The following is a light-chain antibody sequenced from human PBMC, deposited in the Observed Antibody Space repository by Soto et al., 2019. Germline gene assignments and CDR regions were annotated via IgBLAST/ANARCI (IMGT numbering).Light chain of an antibody. CDR1: SSDVGIYDL. J-gene: IGLJ3*02. Sequence: QSALTQPTSVSESPGQSITISCVGTSSDVGIYDLVSWYQQHPGKAPKVIISKVSNRPSGVSTRFSGSKSGNTASLTISGLQAEDEAYYYCSSYTSTTTWVFGGGTKLTVL. V-gene: IGLV2-14*01. CDR2: KVS. CDR3: SSYTSTTTWV.